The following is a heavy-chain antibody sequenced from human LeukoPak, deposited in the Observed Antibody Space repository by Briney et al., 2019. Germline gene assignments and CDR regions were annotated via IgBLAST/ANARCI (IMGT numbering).Heavy chain of an antibody. CDR2: MNPNSGNT. CDR1: GYTFTSYD. J-gene: IGHJ6*02. Sequence: ASVKVSCKASGYTFTSYDINWVRQATGQGLEWMGWMNPNSGNTGSAQKFQGRVTMTRNTSISTAYMELSSLRSEDTAVYYCARGGYCSGGSCYKWIYYYYYGMDVWGQGTTVTVSS. D-gene: IGHD2-15*01. CDR3: ARGGYCSGGSCYKWIYYYYYGMDV. V-gene: IGHV1-8*01.